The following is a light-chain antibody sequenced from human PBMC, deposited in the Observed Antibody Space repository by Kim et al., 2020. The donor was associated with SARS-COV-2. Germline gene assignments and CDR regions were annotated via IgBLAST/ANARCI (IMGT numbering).Light chain of an antibody. J-gene: IGKJ2*01. Sequence: AAVGDRVTITCRASQSVRFHLAWYQQKPGKAPKLLIYKTSNLQRGVPSRFSGSGFGTEFTLTITSLQPDDFATYYCQQYDSYSYTFGQGTKVDI. CDR1: QSVRFH. CDR2: KTS. CDR3: QQYDSYSYT. V-gene: IGKV1-5*03.